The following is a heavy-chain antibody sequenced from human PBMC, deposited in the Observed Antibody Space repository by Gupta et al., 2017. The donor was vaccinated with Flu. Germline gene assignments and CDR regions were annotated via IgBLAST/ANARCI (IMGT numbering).Heavy chain of an antibody. CDR1: GGSISGYY. D-gene: IGHD3-16*01. CDR2: IYSTGNT. CDR3: ARDGVEVPFDY. J-gene: IGHJ4*02. Sequence: QVHLQESGPGLVKPSETLSLTCTVSGGSISGYYWSWIRQPAGKGLEWIGRIYSTGNTDYNPSLRSPISMSVDPSKNQFSLKLSSVTAADTAVYYCARDGVEVPFDYWGQGALVTVSS. V-gene: IGHV4-4*07.